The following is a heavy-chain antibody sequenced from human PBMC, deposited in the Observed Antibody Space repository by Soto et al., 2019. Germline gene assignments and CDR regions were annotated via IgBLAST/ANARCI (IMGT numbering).Heavy chain of an antibody. CDR3: ALRILERLGYGLDV. D-gene: IGHD3-3*01. J-gene: IGHJ6*02. V-gene: IGHV1-69*01. CDR1: GGTLSAYE. Sequence: QVHLVQSGAEVRKPGSSVKVSCKASGGTLSAYEITWVRQAPGQGLEWVGGVRPIFDATYSAQKFQGRVAITADESTSTAYMELSSLRSADTAVYYCALRILERLGYGLDVWGQGTTVTVSS. CDR2: VRPIFDAT.